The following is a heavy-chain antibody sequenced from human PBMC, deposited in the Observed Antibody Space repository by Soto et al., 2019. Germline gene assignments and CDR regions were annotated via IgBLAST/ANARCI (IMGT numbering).Heavy chain of an antibody. D-gene: IGHD3-9*01. CDR3: ARGPAEELRYFDWSHDY. CDR2: INPSGGST. Sequence: GASVKVSFKASGYTFTSYYMHWVRQAPGQGLEWMGIINPSGGSTSYAQKFQGRVTMTRDTSTSTVYMELSSLRSEDTAVYYCARGPAEELRYFDWSHDYWGQGTLVTVSS. CDR1: GYTFTSYY. V-gene: IGHV1-46*01. J-gene: IGHJ4*02.